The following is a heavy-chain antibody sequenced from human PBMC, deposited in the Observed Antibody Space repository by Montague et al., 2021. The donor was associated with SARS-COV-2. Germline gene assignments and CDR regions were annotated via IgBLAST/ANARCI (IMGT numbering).Heavy chain of an antibody. Sequence: SETLSLTCSVSGGSFGSDNFFWGWIPQPPGKRLEWIVVISNAGSTFHNPSLQIRVTISVPTSRNQLSLNVKSVTAADTSVYYCARHRRYDVVTYYPDFWGQGILVTVSS. CDR2: ISNAGST. V-gene: IGHV4-39*01. D-gene: IGHD3-9*01. J-gene: IGHJ4*02. CDR1: GGSFGSDNFF. CDR3: ARHRRYDVVTYYPDF.